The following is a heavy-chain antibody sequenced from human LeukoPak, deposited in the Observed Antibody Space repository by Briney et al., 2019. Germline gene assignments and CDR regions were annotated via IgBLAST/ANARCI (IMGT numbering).Heavy chain of an antibody. CDR3: ARGVRYSSSFNWFDP. CDR2: ISSSSSTI. D-gene: IGHD6-13*01. Sequence: GGSLRLSCAASGFTFSSYSMNWVRQAPGKGLEWVSYISSSSSTIYYADSVKGRFTISRDNAKNSLYLQMNSLRAEDTAVYYCARGVRYSSSFNWFDPWGQGTLVTVSS. V-gene: IGHV3-48*04. J-gene: IGHJ5*02. CDR1: GFTFSSYS.